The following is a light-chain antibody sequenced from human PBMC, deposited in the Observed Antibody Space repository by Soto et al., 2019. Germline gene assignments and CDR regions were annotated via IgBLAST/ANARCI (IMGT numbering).Light chain of an antibody. CDR1: QSVSDY. J-gene: IGKJ4*01. CDR3: QQFSSYPLT. Sequence: IVLTQSPAIMSLSPGEGASLSCRAIQSVSDYLAWYQQKPGQAPRLLIYDASSRATGIPDRFSGGGSGTDFTLTISRLEPKDFAVYYCQQFSSYPLTFGGGTKVDIK. V-gene: IGKV3-11*01. CDR2: DAS.